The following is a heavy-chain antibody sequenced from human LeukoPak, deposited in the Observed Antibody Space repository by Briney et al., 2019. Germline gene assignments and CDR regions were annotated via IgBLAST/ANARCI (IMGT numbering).Heavy chain of an antibody. CDR2: INHSGST. D-gene: IGHD3-9*01. J-gene: IGHJ4*02. CDR3: ARGRGLTGYYSPLK. CDR1: GGSFSGYY. Sequence: SETLSLTCAVYGGSFSGYYWSWIRQPPGKGLEWIGEINHSGSTNYNPSLKSRVTISVDTSKNQFSLKLSSVTAADTAVYYCARGRGLTGYYSPLKWGQGTLVTVSS. V-gene: IGHV4-34*01.